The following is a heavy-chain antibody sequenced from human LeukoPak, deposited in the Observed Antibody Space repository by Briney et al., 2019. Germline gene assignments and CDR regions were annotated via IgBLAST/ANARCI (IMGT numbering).Heavy chain of an antibody. J-gene: IGHJ6*02. CDR1: GFTSSSYA. CDR2: ISYDGSNK. V-gene: IGHV3-30-3*01. Sequence: PGGSLRLSCAASGFTSSSYAMHWVRQAPGKGLEWVAVISYDGSNKYYADSVKGRFTISRDNSKNTLYLQMNSLRAEDTAVYYCARDNLYYGMDVWGQGTTVTVSS. D-gene: IGHD1-14*01. CDR3: ARDNLYYGMDV.